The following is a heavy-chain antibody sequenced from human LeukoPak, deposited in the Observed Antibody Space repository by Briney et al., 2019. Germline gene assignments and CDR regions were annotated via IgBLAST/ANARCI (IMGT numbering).Heavy chain of an antibody. Sequence: GVSLRLSCAASGFTFSGFAMSWVRRTLGEGLESVSGISGRGDNTLYADSVKGRLTISRDNSKNTLCLEMNSLRAEDTAIYYCAKMKGHPLPKYYMDVWGQGTTVTVSS. D-gene: IGHD1-26*01. CDR2: ISGRGDNT. CDR3: AKMKGHPLPKYYMDV. CDR1: GFTFSGFA. J-gene: IGHJ6*01. V-gene: IGHV3-23*01.